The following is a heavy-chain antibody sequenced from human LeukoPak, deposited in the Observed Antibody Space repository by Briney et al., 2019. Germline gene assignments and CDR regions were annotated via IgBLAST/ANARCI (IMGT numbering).Heavy chain of an antibody. V-gene: IGHV1-2*02. D-gene: IGHD6-19*01. CDR1: GYTFTGYY. Sequence: ASVTVSCKASGYTFTGYYMHWVRQAPGQGLEWMGWINPNSGGTNYAQKFQGRVTMTRDTSISTAYMELSRLRSDDTAVYYCARARGFSSGWYGGGFYFDYWGQGTLVTVSS. J-gene: IGHJ4*02. CDR2: INPNSGGT. CDR3: ARARGFSSGWYGGGFYFDY.